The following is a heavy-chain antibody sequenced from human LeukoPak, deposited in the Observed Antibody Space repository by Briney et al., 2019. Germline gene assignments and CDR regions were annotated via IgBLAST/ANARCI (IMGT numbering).Heavy chain of an antibody. CDR2: LSGYDGNT. Sequence: GASVKLSCKASGYTFSSYGIRWVRQATGQGPQRIGWLSGYDGNTKYAENAQGRVTLTTDTSTSTAYMELWCLRSDDTAFYYCVRDNKVEVGSGFDYWGQGSLVTVSS. CDR3: VRDNKVEVGSGFDY. J-gene: IGHJ4*02. D-gene: IGHD2-15*01. CDR1: GYTFSSYG. V-gene: IGHV1-18*01.